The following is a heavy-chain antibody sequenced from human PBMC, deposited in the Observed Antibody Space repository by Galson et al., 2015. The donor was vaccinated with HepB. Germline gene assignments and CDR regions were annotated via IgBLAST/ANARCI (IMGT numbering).Heavy chain of an antibody. V-gene: IGHV3-30*03. CDR2: ISYDGSNK. J-gene: IGHJ4*02. CDR1: GFTFSSYG. CDR3: ARGPGGYYFDY. Sequence: SLRLSCAASGFTFSSYGMHWVRQAPGKGLEWVAVISYDGSNKYYADSVKGRFTISRDNSKNTLYLQMNSLRAEDTAVYYCARGPGGYYFDYWGQGTLVTVSS.